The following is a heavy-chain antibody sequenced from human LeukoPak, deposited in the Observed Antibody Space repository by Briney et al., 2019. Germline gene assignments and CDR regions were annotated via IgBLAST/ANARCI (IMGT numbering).Heavy chain of an antibody. CDR2: ISRSSSHI. CDR3: AREAGWWGRDDAFDV. D-gene: IGHD2-15*01. CDR1: GFPFSAYT. J-gene: IGHJ3*01. V-gene: IGHV3-21*01. Sequence: GGSLRLSCAASGFPFSAYTMNWVRQAPGKGLEWVSSISRSSSHIYYADSVKGRFTISRDNAKNSLYLQMNSLRAEDTAVYYCAREAGWWGRDDAFDVWGQGTVVTASS.